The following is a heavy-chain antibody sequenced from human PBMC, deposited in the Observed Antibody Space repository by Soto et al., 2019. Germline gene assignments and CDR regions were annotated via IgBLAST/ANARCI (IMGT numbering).Heavy chain of an antibody. CDR2: TYHTGST. V-gene: IGHV4-31*02. J-gene: IGHJ4*02. Sequence: PSETLSLTCAVSCGSISSGGYYWSWIRQHPGKGLEWIGYTYHTGSTKYKPSLRSRVNISVDTSENHFSLKVSSVTAADTAVYYCARAKQWLAPFDYWGQGILVTVSS. D-gene: IGHD6-19*01. CDR3: ARAKQWLAPFDY. CDR1: CGSISSGGYY.